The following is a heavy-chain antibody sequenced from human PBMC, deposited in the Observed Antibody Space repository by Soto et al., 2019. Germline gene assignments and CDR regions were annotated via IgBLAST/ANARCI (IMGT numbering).Heavy chain of an antibody. J-gene: IGHJ5*01. V-gene: IGHV4-59*01. CDR3: AKLSAEAINWFDP. Sequence: QVQLQESVPGLVKPLETLSLTCTVSGGSIRSYYWCWIRQPPGKGLEWIVYIYYSGSTNYNPSLKSRVTISVNTSKNLLSLNLTSVTAADTAMSYCAKLSAEAINWFDPWGQGTLVTVSS. CDR1: GGSIRSYY. D-gene: IGHD3-16*02. CDR2: IYYSGST.